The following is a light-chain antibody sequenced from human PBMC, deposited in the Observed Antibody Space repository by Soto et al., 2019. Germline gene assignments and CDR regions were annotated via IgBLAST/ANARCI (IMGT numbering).Light chain of an antibody. J-gene: IGLJ2*01. V-gene: IGLV7-46*01. CDR1: TGAVTSGHY. CDR2: DAS. Sequence: QAVVTQEPSLTVSPGGTVTLTCGSSTGAVTSGHYPYWFQQKPGQAPRTLIYDASNKHSWTPARFSGSLLGGKAALTLSGAQPEDDGEYYCFLSYGGARVFGGGTKLTVL. CDR3: FLSYGGARV.